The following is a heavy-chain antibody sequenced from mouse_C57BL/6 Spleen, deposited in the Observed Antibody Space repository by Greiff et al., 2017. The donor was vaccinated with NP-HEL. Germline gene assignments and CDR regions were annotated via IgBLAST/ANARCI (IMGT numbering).Heavy chain of an antibody. V-gene: IGHV1-64*01. CDR1: GYTFTSYW. D-gene: IGHD1-1*01. CDR3: ASITTVVAAYYFDY. Sequence: QVQLKQSGAELVKPGASVKLSCKASGYTFTSYWMHWVKQRPGQGLEWIGMIHPNSGSTNYNEKFKSKATLTVDKSSSTAYMQLSSLTSEDSAVYYCASITTVVAAYYFDYWGQGTTLTVSS. J-gene: IGHJ2*01. CDR2: IHPNSGST.